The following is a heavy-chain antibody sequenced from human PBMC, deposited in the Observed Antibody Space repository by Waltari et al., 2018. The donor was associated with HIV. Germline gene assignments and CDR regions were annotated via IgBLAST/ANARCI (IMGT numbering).Heavy chain of an antibody. CDR1: GGPISGYS. V-gene: IGHV4-59*01. Sequence: QVQLQESGPGLVKPSETLSLTCTDPGGPISGYSWSWIRQPPGKGLEWIGYIYYSGSTNYNPSLKSRVTISVDTSKNQFSLKLSSVTAADTAVYYCVRVGTIFGVGPSWFDPWGQGTLVTVSS. D-gene: IGHD3-3*01. CDR3: VRVGTIFGVGPSWFDP. CDR2: IYYSGST. J-gene: IGHJ5*02.